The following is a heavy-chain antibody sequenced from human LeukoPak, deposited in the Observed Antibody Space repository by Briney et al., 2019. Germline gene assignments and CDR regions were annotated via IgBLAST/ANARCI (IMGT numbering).Heavy chain of an antibody. Sequence: SETLSLTCTVSGGSVSNYYWSWIRQPPGKGLEWIGYIYYSGSTNYNPSLKSRVTISVDTSKNKFSLKLRSVTAADTAVYYCARVCGGDCYPLGFDPWGQGTLVTVSS. D-gene: IGHD2-21*02. CDR3: ARVCGGDCYPLGFDP. J-gene: IGHJ5*02. CDR2: IYYSGST. CDR1: GGSVSNYY. V-gene: IGHV4-59*02.